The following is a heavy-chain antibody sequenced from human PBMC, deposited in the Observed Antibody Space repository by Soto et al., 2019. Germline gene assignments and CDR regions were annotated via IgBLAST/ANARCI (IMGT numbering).Heavy chain of an antibody. Sequence: QVHLIQSGAEVTKPGSSVKVSCEASEGTFDSFSINWVRQAPGQGLEWMGGIIPVFTRVNYARKFRGRVTITADGSSNKVYMELTSVTSEDTAVYFCARDAYGLDVWGQGTSVTVSS. CDR1: EGTFDSFS. J-gene: IGHJ6*02. V-gene: IGHV1-69*01. CDR2: IIPVFTRV. CDR3: ARDAYGLDV.